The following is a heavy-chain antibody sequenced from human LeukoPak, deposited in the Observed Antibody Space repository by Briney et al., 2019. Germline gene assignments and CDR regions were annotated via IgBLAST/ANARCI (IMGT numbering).Heavy chain of an antibody. D-gene: IGHD4-4*01. CDR3: ARGPHTVTSYYFDY. V-gene: IGHV4-39*07. CDR1: GGSISSSSYY. CDR2: IYYSGST. J-gene: IGHJ4*02. Sequence: SETLSLTCTVSGGSISSSSYYWGWIRQPPGKGLEWIGSIYYSGSTYYNPSLKSRVTISVDTSKNQFSLKLSSVTAADTAVYYCARGPHTVTSYYFDYWGQGTLVTVSS.